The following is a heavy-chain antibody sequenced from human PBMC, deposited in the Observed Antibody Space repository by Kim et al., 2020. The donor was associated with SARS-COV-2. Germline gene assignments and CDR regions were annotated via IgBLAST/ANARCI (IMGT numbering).Heavy chain of an antibody. V-gene: IGHV3-48*02. D-gene: IGHD2-2*01. J-gene: IGHJ6*02. CDR3: ARVKGLYYYYYYGMDV. Sequence: MKGRFTISRDNAKNSLYLQMNSLRDEDTAVYYCARVKGLYYYYYYGMDVWGQGTTVTVSS.